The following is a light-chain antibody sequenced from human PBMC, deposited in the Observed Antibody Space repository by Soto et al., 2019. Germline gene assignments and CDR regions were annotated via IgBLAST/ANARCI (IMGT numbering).Light chain of an antibody. J-gene: IGKJ3*01. V-gene: IGKV1-33*01. Sequence: DIQMTQSPPSLSASIGDNVTMTCQASQDITNYLNWYQQKAGKPPKLLIYDAFSLEEGVPSRFSGSGSGTDFTLSITSLRPEDLGTYYCQQAASLPQTFGPGTTVDVK. CDR2: DAF. CDR1: QDITNY. CDR3: QQAASLPQT.